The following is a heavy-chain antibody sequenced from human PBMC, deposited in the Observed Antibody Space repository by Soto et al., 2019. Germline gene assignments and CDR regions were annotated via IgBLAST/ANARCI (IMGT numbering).Heavy chain of an antibody. CDR3: ARHNYGSGSTYFDY. CDR2: IYYSGST. J-gene: IGHJ4*02. CDR1: GGSISSYY. Sequence: SETLSLTCTVSGGSISSYYWSWIRQPPVKGLEWIGYIYYSGSTNYNPSLKSRVTISVDTSKNQFSLKLNSMTAADTAVYYCARHNYGSGSTYFDYWGQGTLVTVSS. V-gene: IGHV4-59*08. D-gene: IGHD3-10*01.